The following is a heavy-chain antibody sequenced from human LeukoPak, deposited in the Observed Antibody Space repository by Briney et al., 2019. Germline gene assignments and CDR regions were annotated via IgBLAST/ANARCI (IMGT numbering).Heavy chain of an antibody. J-gene: IGHJ4*02. CDR2: ISGSCGST. Sequence: GGSLRLSCAASGFTFSSYAMSWVRQAPGKGLEWVSAISGSCGSTYYADSVKGRFTISRDNSKNTLYLQMNSLRAEDTAVYYCARDRGGYFDYWGQGTLVTVSS. V-gene: IGHV3-23*01. CDR3: ARDRGGYFDY. D-gene: IGHD3-10*01. CDR1: GFTFSSYA.